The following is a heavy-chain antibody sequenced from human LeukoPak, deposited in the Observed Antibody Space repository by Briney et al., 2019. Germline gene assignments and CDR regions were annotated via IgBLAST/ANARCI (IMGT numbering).Heavy chain of an antibody. Sequence: PSETLSLTCTVSGGSISSYYWSWIRQPAGKGLEWIGRIYTSGSTNYNPSLESRVTMSVDTSKNQFSLKLSSVTAADTAVYYCARVKTAAGTAGAFDIWGQGTMVTVSS. D-gene: IGHD6-13*01. V-gene: IGHV4-4*07. CDR2: IYTSGST. J-gene: IGHJ3*02. CDR3: ARVKTAAGTAGAFDI. CDR1: GGSISSYY.